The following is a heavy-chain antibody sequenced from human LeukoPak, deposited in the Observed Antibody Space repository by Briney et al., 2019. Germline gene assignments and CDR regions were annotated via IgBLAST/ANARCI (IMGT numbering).Heavy chain of an antibody. D-gene: IGHD6-13*01. CDR2: IYTSGST. CDR1: GGSISSGSYY. V-gene: IGHV4-61*02. Sequence: PSETLSLTCTVSGGSISSGSYYWSWIRQPAGKGLEWIGRIYTSGSTNYNPSPKSRVTISVDTSKNQFSLKLSSVTAADTAVYYCARSIAAAGTGVDYWGQGTLVTVSS. J-gene: IGHJ4*02. CDR3: ARSIAAAGTGVDY.